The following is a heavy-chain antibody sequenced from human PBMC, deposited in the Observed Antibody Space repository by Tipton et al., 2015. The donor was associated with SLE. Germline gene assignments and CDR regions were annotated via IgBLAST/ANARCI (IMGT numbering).Heavy chain of an antibody. CDR1: GYSFTSYW. Sequence: QLVQSGAEVKKPGESLKISCKGSGYSFTSYWIGWVRQAPGQGLEWMGWISAYNGNTNYAQKLQGRVTMTTDTSTSTAYMELRSLSSVTAADTAVYYCARESDQLWSREDAFDIWGQGTMVTVSS. V-gene: IGHV1-18*04. CDR3: ARESDQLWSREDAFDI. D-gene: IGHD5-18*01. CDR2: ISAYNGNT. J-gene: IGHJ3*02.